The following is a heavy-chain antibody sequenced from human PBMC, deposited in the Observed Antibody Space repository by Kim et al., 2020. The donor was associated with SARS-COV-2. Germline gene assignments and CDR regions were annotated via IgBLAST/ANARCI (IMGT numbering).Heavy chain of an antibody. CDR3: AKADYYASASYMFMETNYYHYGMDI. Sequence: SETLSLTCTVSGDSINNGDYYWSWVRQAPGKGLEWIGYIYYNGNNFYKPSLRGRLSISIDTSNNRISLQLTSVTAADTAVYYCAKADYYASASYMFMETNYYHYGMDIWGRGTAVTVSS. CDR1: GDSINNGDYY. CDR2: IYYNGNN. D-gene: IGHD3-10*01. J-gene: IGHJ6*02. V-gene: IGHV4-30-4*01.